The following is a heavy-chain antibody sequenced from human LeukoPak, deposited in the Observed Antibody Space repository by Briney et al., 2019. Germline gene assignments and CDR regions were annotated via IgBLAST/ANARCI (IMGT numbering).Heavy chain of an antibody. CDR2: INHSGST. CDR3: ARSRIGWFDP. V-gene: IGHV4-34*01. D-gene: IGHD1-26*01. CDR1: GGSLSGYY. Sequence: SETLSLTCAAYGGSLSGYYWSWIRQPPGKGLEWIGEINHSGSTKYNPSLKSRVTISVDTSKNQFSLKLNSVTAADPAVYYCARSRIGWFDPWGQGTLVTVSS. J-gene: IGHJ5*02.